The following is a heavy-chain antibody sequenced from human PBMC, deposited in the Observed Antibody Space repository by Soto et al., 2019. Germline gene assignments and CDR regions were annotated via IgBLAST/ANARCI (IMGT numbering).Heavy chain of an antibody. CDR2: IYYSGST. CDR3: ARAPTTLLHFDY. D-gene: IGHD4-4*01. V-gene: IGHV4-59*01. Sequence: SETLSLTCTVSGGSISSYFWSWIRQPPGKGLEWIGYIYYSGSTNYNPSLKSRVTISVDTSKNQFSLKLSSVTAADTAVYYCARAPTTLLHFDYWGQGALVTVSS. J-gene: IGHJ4*02. CDR1: GGSISSYF.